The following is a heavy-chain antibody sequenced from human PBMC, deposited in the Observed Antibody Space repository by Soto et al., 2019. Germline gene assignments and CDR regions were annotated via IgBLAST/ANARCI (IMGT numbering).Heavy chain of an antibody. CDR1: GGSISSYY. V-gene: IGHV4-4*07. CDR2: IYTSGST. D-gene: IGHD5-12*01. J-gene: IGHJ3*02. CDR3: ARGGYSGYISDAFDI. Sequence: SETLSLTCTVSGGSISSYYWSWIRQPAGKGLEWIGRIYTSGSTNYNPSLKSRVTMSVDTSKDQFSLKLSSVTAADTAVYYCARGGYSGYISDAFDIWVQGTMVTVSS.